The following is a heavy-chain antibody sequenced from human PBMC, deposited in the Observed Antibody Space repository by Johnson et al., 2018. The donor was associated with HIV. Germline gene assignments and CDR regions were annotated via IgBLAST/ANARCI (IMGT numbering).Heavy chain of an antibody. J-gene: IGHJ3*02. V-gene: IGHV3-30*04. CDR1: GFIFSSYA. CDR2: ISYDGSNK. Sequence: QVQLVESGGGVVQPGKSLKLSCAASGFIFSSYAMHWVRQAPGKGLEWVAAISYDGSNKYYADSVKGRFTISKDNSKNTLYLQMNSLRADDTAVYYCASVYYDILTGYYYDAFDIWGQGTMVTVSS. CDR3: ASVYYDILTGYYYDAFDI. D-gene: IGHD3-9*01.